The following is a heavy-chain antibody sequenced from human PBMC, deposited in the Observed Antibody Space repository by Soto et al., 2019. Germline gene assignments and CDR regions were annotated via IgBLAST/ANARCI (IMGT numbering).Heavy chain of an antibody. Sequence: QVQLVQSGAEVKKPGASVKVSCKASGYTFTSYGISWVRQAPGQGLEWMGWISAYNGNTNYAQKLQGRVTMTTDTSTSTAYMERRSLRSDDTAVYYCARVLGIAVAGTPAYYYGMDVWGQGTTVTVSS. CDR3: ARVLGIAVAGTPAYYYGMDV. CDR2: ISAYNGNT. V-gene: IGHV1-18*01. CDR1: GYTFTSYG. J-gene: IGHJ6*02. D-gene: IGHD6-19*01.